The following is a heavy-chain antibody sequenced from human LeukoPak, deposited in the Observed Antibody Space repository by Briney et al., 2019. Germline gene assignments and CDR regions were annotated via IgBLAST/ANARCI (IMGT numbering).Heavy chain of an antibody. V-gene: IGHV4-31*03. D-gene: IGHD1-7*01. J-gene: IGHJ4*02. CDR2: IYYSGST. CDR1: GGSISSGGYY. CDR3: AKDLELGYFDY. Sequence: SETLSLTCTVSGGSISSGGYYWSWIRQHPGKGLEWIGYIYYSGSTYYNPSLKSRVTISVDTSKNQFSLKLSSVTAEDTAVYYCAKDLELGYFDYWGQGTLVTVSA.